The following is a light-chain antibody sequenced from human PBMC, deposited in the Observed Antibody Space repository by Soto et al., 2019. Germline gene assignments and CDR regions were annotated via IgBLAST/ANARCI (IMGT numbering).Light chain of an antibody. CDR2: DVS. J-gene: IGLJ2*01. CDR1: SSDVGDYNY. V-gene: IGLV2-14*01. CDR3: SSYTSNNTVL. Sequence: QSALTQPASVSGSPGQSITISCTGTSSDVGDYNYVSWYQQHPGKAPKLMIYDVSNRPSGVSNRFSGSKSGNTASLTISGLQAEDEADYYCSSYTSNNTVLFGGGTKLTVL.